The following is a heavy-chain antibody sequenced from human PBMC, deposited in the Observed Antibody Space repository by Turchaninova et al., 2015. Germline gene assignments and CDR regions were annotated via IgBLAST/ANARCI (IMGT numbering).Heavy chain of an antibody. V-gene: IGHV4-34*01. CDR2: SNHSGTT. Sequence: QVQLQQWGAGLFKPSATLSLPCSVYGGSFSGYYWRWIRQPPGKGGGWIGESNHSGTTNYHPSLKSRVTISVDTSKNQFSLKLSAVTAADTAVYYCARGRGHSYGSGGYFDLWGRGTLVTVAS. D-gene: IGHD5-18*01. CDR3: ARGRGHSYGSGGYFDL. CDR1: GGSFSGYY. J-gene: IGHJ2*01.